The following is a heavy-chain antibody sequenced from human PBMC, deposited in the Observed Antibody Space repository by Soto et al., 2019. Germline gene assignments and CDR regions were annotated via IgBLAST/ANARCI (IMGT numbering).Heavy chain of an antibody. J-gene: IGHJ4*02. CDR2: ISAHNGNT. D-gene: IGHD1-1*01. Sequence: QVHLVQSGAEVKKPGASVKVSCKASGYTFTSYGITWVRQAPGQGLEWMGWISAHNGNTDYAQKLQGRVSVTRDTSTRTAYMELRSLISDATAVYYCARGRYGDYWGQGALVTVSS. V-gene: IGHV1-18*01. CDR3: ARGRYGDY. CDR1: GYTFTSYG.